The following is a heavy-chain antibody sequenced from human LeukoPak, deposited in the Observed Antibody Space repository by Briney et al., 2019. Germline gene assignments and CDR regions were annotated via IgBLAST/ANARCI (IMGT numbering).Heavy chain of an antibody. CDR3: AADDYDSSGYYRPYFDY. Sequence: SSETLSLTCTVSGGSNSSYYWSWIRQPPGKGLEWIGYIYYSGSTNYNPSLKSRVTISVDTSKNQFSLKLSSVTAADTAVYYCAADDYDSSGYYRPYFDYWGQGALVTVSS. CDR2: IYYSGST. D-gene: IGHD3-22*01. J-gene: IGHJ4*02. CDR1: GGSNSSYY. V-gene: IGHV4-59*01.